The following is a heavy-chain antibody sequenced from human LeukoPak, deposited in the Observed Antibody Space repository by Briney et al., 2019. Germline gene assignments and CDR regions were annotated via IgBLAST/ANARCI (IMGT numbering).Heavy chain of an antibody. CDR1: GGTCSSDA. Sequence: ASVKVSCKASGGTCSSDAISWVRQAAGQWLEWMGGIIPIFGTANYAQKFQGRVTITADESTSTAYMELSSLRSEDTAVYYCARAPIAARLGNWFDPWGQGTLVTVSS. CDR3: ARAPIAARLGNWFDP. CDR2: IIPIFGTA. V-gene: IGHV1-69*13. J-gene: IGHJ5*02. D-gene: IGHD6-6*01.